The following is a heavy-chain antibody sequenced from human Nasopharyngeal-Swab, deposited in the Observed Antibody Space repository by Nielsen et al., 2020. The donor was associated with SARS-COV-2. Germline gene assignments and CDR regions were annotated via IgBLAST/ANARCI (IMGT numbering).Heavy chain of an antibody. J-gene: IGHJ6*02. CDR1: GGSFSGYY. CDR3: ARLPVDTEYYDFWSGYYPYYGMDV. V-gene: IGHV4-34*01. D-gene: IGHD3-3*01. CDR2: INHSGST. Sequence: GSLRLSCAVYGGSFSGYYWSWIRQPPGKGLEWIGEINHSGSTYCNPSLKSRVTISVDTSKNQFSLKLSSVTAADTAVYYCARLPVDTEYYDFWSGYYPYYGMDVWGQGTTVTVSS.